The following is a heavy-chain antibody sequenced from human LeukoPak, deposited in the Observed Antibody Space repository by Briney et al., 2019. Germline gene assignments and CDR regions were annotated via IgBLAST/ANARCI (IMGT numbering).Heavy chain of an antibody. Sequence: GASVKVSCKAYGYNFATSGIGWGRQAPGQGLEWLGWISGYNGNTKSAPKLQGRVTMTTDTSTDTAYLELGSLRVDDTAIYYCARDLGPYTGSYYSYYHYMDVWGEGTSVTVSS. CDR2: ISGYNGNT. CDR1: GYNFATSG. V-gene: IGHV1-18*01. J-gene: IGHJ6*03. D-gene: IGHD1-26*01. CDR3: ARDLGPYTGSYYSYYHYMDV.